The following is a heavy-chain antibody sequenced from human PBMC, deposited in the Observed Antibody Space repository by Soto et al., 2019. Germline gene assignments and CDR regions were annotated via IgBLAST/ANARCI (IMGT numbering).Heavy chain of an antibody. J-gene: IGHJ4*02. Sequence: EVQLVESGGGLVQPGGSLRLSCAASGFMFKSYWMSWVRQAPGKGLEWVAKIKFDGSEKYYVDSVKGRFTISRDNAKNSLFLQMNSLRVEDTAVYYCARDYYWGQGMLVTVSS. CDR3: ARDYY. CDR2: IKFDGSEK. CDR1: GFMFKSYW. V-gene: IGHV3-7*01.